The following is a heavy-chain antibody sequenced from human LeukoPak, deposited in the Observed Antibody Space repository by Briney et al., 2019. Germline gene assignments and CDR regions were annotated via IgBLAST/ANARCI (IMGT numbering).Heavy chain of an antibody. V-gene: IGHV4-4*07. Sequence: PSETLSLTCTVSGGSISSYYWSLIRQPAGKGLEWIGRIYTSGSTNYNPSLKSRVTMSVDTSKNQFSLKLSSVTAADTAVYYCAGGIAAAGKRYWGQGTLVTVSS. D-gene: IGHD6-13*01. CDR2: IYTSGST. J-gene: IGHJ4*02. CDR3: AGGIAAAGKRY. CDR1: GGSISSYY.